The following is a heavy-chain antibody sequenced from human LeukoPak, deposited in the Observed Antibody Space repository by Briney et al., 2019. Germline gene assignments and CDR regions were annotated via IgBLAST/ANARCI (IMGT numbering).Heavy chain of an antibody. CDR3: ASRRRSWLGHWAYYFDN. CDR2: INHSGST. CDR1: GGSFSGYY. D-gene: IGHD6-13*01. J-gene: IGHJ4*02. V-gene: IGHV4-34*01. Sequence: SETLSLTCAVYGGSFSGYYWSWIRQPPGKGLEWIGEINHSGSTNYNPSLKSRVIISVDTSNNQFSLKLRYVTAADTAVYYCASRRRSWLGHWAYYFDNWGQGTLVTVSS.